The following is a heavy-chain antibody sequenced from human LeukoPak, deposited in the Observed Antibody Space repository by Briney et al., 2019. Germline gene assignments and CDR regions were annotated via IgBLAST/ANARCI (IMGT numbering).Heavy chain of an antibody. D-gene: IGHD6-19*01. CDR2: IYAGNSDA. CDR1: GYPFTTSW. Sequence: GEALKISCQGFGYPFTTSWIGWVRQLPGKGLEWTAIIYAGNSDAKYSPSFQGQVSISVDKSNSTAYLQWSSLKASDTAMYYCARHVKEWLADYWGQGTLVTVSS. CDR3: ARHVKEWLADY. V-gene: IGHV5-51*01. J-gene: IGHJ4*02.